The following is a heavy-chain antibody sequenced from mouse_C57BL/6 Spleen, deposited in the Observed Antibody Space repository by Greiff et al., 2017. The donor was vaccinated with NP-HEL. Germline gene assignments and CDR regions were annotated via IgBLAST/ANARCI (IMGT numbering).Heavy chain of an antibody. CDR3: ARQAVYSDYFDY. D-gene: IGHD2-1*01. CDR2: IDPSDSYT. J-gene: IGHJ2*01. CDR1: GYTFTSYW. V-gene: IGHV1-69*01. Sequence: VQLQESGAELVMPGASVKLSCKASGYTFTSYWMHWVKQRPGQGLEWIGEIDPSDSYTNYNQKFKGKSTLTVDKSSSTAYMQLSSLTSEDSAVYYCARQAVYSDYFDYWGQGTTLTVSS.